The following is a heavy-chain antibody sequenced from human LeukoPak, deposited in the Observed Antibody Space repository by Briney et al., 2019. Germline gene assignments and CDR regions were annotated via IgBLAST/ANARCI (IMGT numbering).Heavy chain of an antibody. V-gene: IGHV4-39*07. Sequence: SETLSLTCTVSGGSISSSSYYWGWIRQPPGKGLEWIGNIYYSGSTYYNPSLKSRVSISVDTSKNQFSLKLTSVTAADTAVYYCARAPEYGLYYSDYWGQGTLVTVSS. CDR1: GGSISSSSYY. J-gene: IGHJ4*02. CDR2: IYYSGST. D-gene: IGHD1-14*01. CDR3: ARAPEYGLYYSDY.